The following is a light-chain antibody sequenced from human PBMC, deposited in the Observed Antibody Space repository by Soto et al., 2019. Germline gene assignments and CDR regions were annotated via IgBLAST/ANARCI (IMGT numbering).Light chain of an antibody. Sequence: QSALSQPASVSGSPGQSVTISCSGTGNDVGNYNLVSWYQQHPGKVPKLMIYDVNKRPSGVPDRFSGSKSGNTASLTISGLQAEDEADYYCCSYAGSYTLVFGTGTKLTVL. J-gene: IGLJ1*01. CDR1: GNDVGNYNL. CDR3: CSYAGSYTLV. CDR2: DVN. V-gene: IGLV2-11*01.